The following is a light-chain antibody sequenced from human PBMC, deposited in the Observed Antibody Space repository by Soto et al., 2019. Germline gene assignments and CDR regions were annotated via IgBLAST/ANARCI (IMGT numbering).Light chain of an antibody. J-gene: IGKJ1*01. Sequence: DIPMTQSPSSLSASVGDRATITCRASQGVSNYLAWYQQKPGKVPKLLIYAASTLQSGVPSRFRGSGSGTDFILTISSQHGEDVATYYNKKYSGAPRTFGQGTKVEIK. CDR3: KKYSGAPRT. CDR2: AAS. CDR1: QGVSNY. V-gene: IGKV1-27*01.